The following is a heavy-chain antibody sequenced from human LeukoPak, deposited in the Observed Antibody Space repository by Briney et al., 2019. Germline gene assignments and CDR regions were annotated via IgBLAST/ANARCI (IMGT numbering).Heavy chain of an antibody. CDR3: ARPLGSSWYYDPADY. D-gene: IGHD6-13*01. CDR2: ISSSGSTI. Sequence: PGGSLRLSCAASGFTFSSYAMSWVRQAPGKGLEWVSYISSSGSTIYYADSVKGRFTISRDNAKNSLYLQMNSLRAEDTAVYYCARPLGSSWYYDPADYWGQGTLVAVSS. CDR1: GFTFSSYA. J-gene: IGHJ4*02. V-gene: IGHV3-48*04.